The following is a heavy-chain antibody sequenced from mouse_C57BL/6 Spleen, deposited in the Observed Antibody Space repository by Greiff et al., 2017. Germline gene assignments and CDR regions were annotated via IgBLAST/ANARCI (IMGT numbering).Heavy chain of an antibody. CDR3: ARNWDGYFDV. CDR1: GFSLTSYG. CDR2: IWSGGST. V-gene: IGHV2-2*01. J-gene: IGHJ1*03. D-gene: IGHD4-1*01. Sequence: VHLVESGPGLVQPSQSLSITCTVSGFSLTSYGVHWVRQSPGKGLEWLGVIWSGGSTDYNAAFISRLSISKDNSKSQVFFKMNSLQADDTAIYYCARNWDGYFDVWGTGTTVTVSS.